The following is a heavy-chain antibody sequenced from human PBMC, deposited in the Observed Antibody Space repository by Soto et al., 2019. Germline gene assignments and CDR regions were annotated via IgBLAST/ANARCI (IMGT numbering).Heavy chain of an antibody. CDR2: IYHTGNA. CDR1: GDSISNSRFY. V-gene: IGHV4-39*01. Sequence: SETLSLTCGVSGDSISNSRFYWAWIRQPPGEGLEWIGSIYHTGNAYYNPSLKSRVTISVDTSKNQFSLKVTSVTAADTALYYCARDYFDSSDYTTNWFDPWAREPWSPSPQ. D-gene: IGHD3-22*01. CDR3: ARDYFDSSDYTTNWFDP. J-gene: IGHJ5*02.